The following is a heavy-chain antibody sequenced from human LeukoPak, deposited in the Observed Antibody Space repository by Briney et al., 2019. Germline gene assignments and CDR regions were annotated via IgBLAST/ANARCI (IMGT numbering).Heavy chain of an antibody. Sequence: AGTLSLSCAASGFSFSNYAMSWVRQAPPQGLERVSAISYSGGSTYYADSVKGRFTISSDSSRNTLYLQMDSRRADDTAIYYCAKDWGGYSSSSFDYWGQGILVTVSS. CDR1: GFSFSNYA. CDR2: ISYSGGST. V-gene: IGHV3-23*01. CDR3: AKDWGGYSSSSFDY. D-gene: IGHD6-6*01. J-gene: IGHJ4*02.